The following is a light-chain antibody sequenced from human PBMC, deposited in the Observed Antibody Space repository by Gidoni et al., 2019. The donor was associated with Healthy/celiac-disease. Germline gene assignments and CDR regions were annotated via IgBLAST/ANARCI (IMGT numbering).Light chain of an antibody. J-gene: IGLJ3*02. V-gene: IGLV2-14*01. CDR2: DVR. Sequence: QSALTQPASVSGSPGQSIPISCTGTSSDVGGYNYVSWYQQHPGKAPKLMIYDVRNRPSGVSNRFSGSKSGNTASPPTSGLQAEDEADYYCSSYTSSSPLVFGRGTKLTVL. CDR3: SSYTSSSPLV. CDR1: SSDVGGYNY.